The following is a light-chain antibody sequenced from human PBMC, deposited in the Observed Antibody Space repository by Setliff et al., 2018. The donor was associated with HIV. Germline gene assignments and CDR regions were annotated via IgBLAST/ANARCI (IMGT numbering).Light chain of an antibody. Sequence: QSALTQPRSVSGSPGQSVTISCTGTSSDIGGYNYVSWYQQHPGKAPKLMIYEVTNRPSGVSDRFSGSKSGNTASLTISGLQAEDEADYYCSSYTSSNTVVFGGGTKVTV. CDR1: SSDIGGYNY. CDR3: SSYTSSNTVV. V-gene: IGLV2-14*01. J-gene: IGLJ2*01. CDR2: EVT.